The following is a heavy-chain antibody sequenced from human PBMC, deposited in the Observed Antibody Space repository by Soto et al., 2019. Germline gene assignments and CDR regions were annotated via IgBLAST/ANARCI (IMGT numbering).Heavy chain of an antibody. Sequence: ASVKVSCKASGYTFTSYGISWVRQAPGQGLEWMGWISAYNGNTNYAQKLQGRVTMTTDTSTSTAYMELRSLRSDDTAVYYCARDLARGVIITASYNWFDPWGQGTLVTVSS. CDR3: ARDLARGVIITASYNWFDP. CDR1: GYTFTSYG. CDR2: ISAYNGNT. V-gene: IGHV1-18*01. J-gene: IGHJ5*02. D-gene: IGHD3-10*01.